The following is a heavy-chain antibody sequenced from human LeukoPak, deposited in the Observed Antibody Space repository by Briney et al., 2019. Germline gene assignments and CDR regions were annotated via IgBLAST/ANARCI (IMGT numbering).Heavy chain of an antibody. Sequence: SETLSLTCTVSGGSVTDYYWSWIRQSPGKGLEWIGYIYYTGTSYNPSLKSRVTISADTSKNQFSLRLSSVTAADTAVYYCARETEKQWQYWGQGTTVSVSS. CDR2: IYYTGT. J-gene: IGHJ3*01. CDR1: GGSVTDYY. CDR3: ARETEKQWQY. V-gene: IGHV4-59*02. D-gene: IGHD6-19*01.